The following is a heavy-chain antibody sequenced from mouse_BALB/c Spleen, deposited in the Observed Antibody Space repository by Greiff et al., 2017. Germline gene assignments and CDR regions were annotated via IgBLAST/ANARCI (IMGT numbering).Heavy chain of an antibody. V-gene: IGHV1-14*01. J-gene: IGHJ3*01. CDR2: INPYNDGT. CDR3: ARSGYRYDDGAWFAY. CDR1: GYTFTSYV. D-gene: IGHD2-14*01. Sequence: EVQLQQSGPELVKPGASVKMSCKASGYTFTSYVMHWVKQKPGQGLEWIGYINPYNDGTKYNEKFKGKATLTSDKSSSTAYMELSSLTSEDSAVYYCARSGYRYDDGAWFAYWGQGTLVTVSA.